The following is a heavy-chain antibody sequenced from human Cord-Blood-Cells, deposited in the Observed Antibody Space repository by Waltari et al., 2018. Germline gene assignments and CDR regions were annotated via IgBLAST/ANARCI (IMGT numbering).Heavy chain of an antibody. CDR1: GYTFTGYY. V-gene: IGHV1-2*02. Sequence: QVQLVQSGAEVKKPGASVKVSCKASGYTFTGYYMHWVRQAPGQGLEWMGWINPNRGGTNYAQKFQGRVTMTRDTSISTAYMELSRLRSDDTAVYYCAREISAGSPNFDYWGQGTLVTVSS. D-gene: IGHD1-26*01. J-gene: IGHJ4*02. CDR3: AREISAGSPNFDY. CDR2: INPNRGGT.